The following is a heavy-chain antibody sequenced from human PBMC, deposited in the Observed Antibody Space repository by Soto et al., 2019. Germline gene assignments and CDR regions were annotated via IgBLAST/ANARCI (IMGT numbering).Heavy chain of an antibody. Sequence: SVKVSCKASGGTFSSYAISWVRQAPGQGLEWMGGIIPIFGTANYAQKFQGRVTITADKSTSTAYMELSSLRSEDTAVYYCAREGYCSGGSCSFHDAFDIWGHGTMVTVSS. CDR3: AREGYCSGGSCSFHDAFDI. CDR1: GGTFSSYA. CDR2: IIPIFGTA. D-gene: IGHD2-15*01. V-gene: IGHV1-69*06. J-gene: IGHJ3*02.